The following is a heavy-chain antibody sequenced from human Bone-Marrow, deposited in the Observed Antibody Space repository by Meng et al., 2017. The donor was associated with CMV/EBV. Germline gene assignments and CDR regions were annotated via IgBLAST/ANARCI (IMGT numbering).Heavy chain of an antibody. V-gene: IGHV1-8*01. Sequence: ASVKVSCKASGYTFTSYDINWVRQATGQGLEWMGWMNPNSGNTGYAQKFQGRVTITADKSTSTAYMELSSLRSEDTAVYYCATHGTMVRGTMDVWGQGTTVTVSS. CDR3: ATHGTMVRGTMDV. D-gene: IGHD3-10*01. CDR1: GYTFTSYD. CDR2: MNPNSGNT. J-gene: IGHJ6*02.